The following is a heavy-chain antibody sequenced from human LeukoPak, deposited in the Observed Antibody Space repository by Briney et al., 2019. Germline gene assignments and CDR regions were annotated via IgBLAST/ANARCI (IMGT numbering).Heavy chain of an antibody. V-gene: IGHV3-53*01. CDR3: ARVGFTMVRGSRGYSYYFDY. D-gene: IGHD3-10*01. J-gene: IGHJ4*02. Sequence: GGSPRLSCAASGFTFSSYAMSWVRQAPGKGLEWVSVIYSGGSTYYADSVKGRFTISRDNSKNTLYLQMNSLRAEDTAVYYCARVGFTMVRGSRGYSYYFDYWGQGTLVTVSS. CDR1: GFTFSSYA. CDR2: IYSGGST.